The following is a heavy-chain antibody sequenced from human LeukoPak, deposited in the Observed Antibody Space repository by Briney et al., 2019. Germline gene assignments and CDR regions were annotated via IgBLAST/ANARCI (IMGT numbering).Heavy chain of an antibody. D-gene: IGHD2-21*02. J-gene: IGHJ4*02. CDR3: AKDEISYCGGDCFFVY. V-gene: IGHV3-30*18. Sequence: GGSLRFSCAASGFTFSNYGMHWVRQAPGKGLEWVAAISYDGSNKYYADSVKGRFTISRDNSKNTLYLQMNSLRAEDTAVYFCAKDEISYCGGDCFFVYWGQGTLVTVSS. CDR2: ISYDGSNK. CDR1: GFTFSNYG.